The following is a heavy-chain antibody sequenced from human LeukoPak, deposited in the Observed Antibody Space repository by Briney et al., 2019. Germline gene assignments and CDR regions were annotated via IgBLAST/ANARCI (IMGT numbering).Heavy chain of an antibody. CDR3: ASGTLDN. D-gene: IGHD3/OR15-3a*01. J-gene: IGHJ4*02. V-gene: IGHV3-53*01. CDR1: GFSVSSSY. CDR2: IYSDGST. Sequence: GGSLTLPCAASGFSVSSSYINWVRQAPGKGLEWVSVIYSDGSTKCADSVKARFTISRDNSRNTVYLQMKTLRVEDTAVYYCASGTLDNWGQGTLVTVSS.